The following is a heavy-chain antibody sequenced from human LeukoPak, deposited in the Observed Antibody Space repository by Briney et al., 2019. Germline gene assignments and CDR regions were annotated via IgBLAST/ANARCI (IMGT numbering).Heavy chain of an antibody. D-gene: IGHD1-26*01. CDR1: GFTFSNSL. CDR3: ERAGGLVY. Sequence: GGSLRLSCAASGFTFSNSLMHWGRQAPGKGLVWISHISTDGSSTNYADSVKGRFTISRDNAKNTLFLQMNRLRAEDTAVYYCERAGGLVYWGQGTLVTVSS. J-gene: IGHJ4*02. CDR2: ISTDGSST. V-gene: IGHV3-74*01.